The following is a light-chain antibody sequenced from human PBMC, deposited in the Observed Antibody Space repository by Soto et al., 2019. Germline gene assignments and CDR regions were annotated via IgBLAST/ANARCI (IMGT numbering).Light chain of an antibody. CDR1: SSNIGSNT. J-gene: IGLJ3*02. Sequence: QSVLTQPPSASGTPGQRVTISCSGGSSNIGSNTVNWYQQLPGTAPKLLIYSNNQRPSGVPDRLSGSKSGTSAFLAISGLQSEDEADYYCAAWDDSLNGPVFGGGTKVTVL. V-gene: IGLV1-44*01. CDR2: SNN. CDR3: AAWDDSLNGPV.